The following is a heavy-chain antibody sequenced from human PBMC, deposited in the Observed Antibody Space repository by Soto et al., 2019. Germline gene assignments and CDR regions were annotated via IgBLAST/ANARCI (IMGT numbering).Heavy chain of an antibody. CDR1: GSTFSSHW. Sequence: EVQLVEAGGGLVQPGGSLRLSCAASGSTFSSHWMHWVRQAPGKGLVWVSRINIDGSGTDYTDSVKGRFTISRDNAKNRLYVQMNNLRVDDTAVYHCVRGRSDWNGIDYWGQGTLVTVSS. D-gene: IGHD1-1*01. CDR2: INIDGSGT. V-gene: IGHV3-74*01. J-gene: IGHJ4*02. CDR3: VRGRSDWNGIDY.